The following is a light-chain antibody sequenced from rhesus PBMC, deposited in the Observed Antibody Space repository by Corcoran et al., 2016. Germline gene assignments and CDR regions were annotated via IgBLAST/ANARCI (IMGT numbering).Light chain of an antibody. V-gene: IGKV1-18*01. CDR3: QQGHNIPLT. CDR2: AAS. CDR1: QGINGW. Sequence: DIQMTQSPSSLSVSVGDKVTITCRASQGINGWLAWYQQTPGKAPKLQIYAASTLEKGVPLRFSGSGSGTDYKFTSRSMQPEDFATYYCQQGHNIPLTFGGGTKVEIK. J-gene: IGKJ4*01.